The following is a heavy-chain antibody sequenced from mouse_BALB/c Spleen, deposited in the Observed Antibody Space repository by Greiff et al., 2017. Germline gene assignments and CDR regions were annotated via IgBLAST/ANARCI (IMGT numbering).Heavy chain of an antibody. CDR3: ARAYYGNWYAMDY. D-gene: IGHD2-10*01. J-gene: IGHJ4*01. V-gene: IGHV14-3*02. Sequence: VQLKESGAELVKPGASVKLSCTASGFNIKDTYMHWVKQRPEQGLEWIGRIDPANGNTKYDPKFQGKATITADTSSNTAYLQLSSLTSEDTAVYYCARAYYGNWYAMDYWGQGTSVTVSS. CDR2: IDPANGNT. CDR1: GFNIKDTY.